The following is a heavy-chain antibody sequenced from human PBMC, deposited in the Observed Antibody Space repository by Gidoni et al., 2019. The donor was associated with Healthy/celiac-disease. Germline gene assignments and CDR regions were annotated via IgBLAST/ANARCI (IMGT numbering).Heavy chain of an antibody. Sequence: EVQLVESGGGLVQPGRSLRLSCAASGFTFDDYAMHWVRQAPGKGLEWVSGISWNSGSIGYADSVKGRFTISRDNAKNSLYLQMNSLRAEDTALYYCAKDKGDTIFGVVIPEGYYYYGMDVWGQGTTVTVSS. CDR3: AKDKGDTIFGVVIPEGYYYYGMDV. D-gene: IGHD3-3*01. V-gene: IGHV3-9*01. CDR1: GFTFDDYA. CDR2: ISWNSGSI. J-gene: IGHJ6*02.